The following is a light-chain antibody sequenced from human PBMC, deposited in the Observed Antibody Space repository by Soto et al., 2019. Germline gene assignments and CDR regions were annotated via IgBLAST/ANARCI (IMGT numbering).Light chain of an antibody. Sequence: ELTPPPSVSVSPGQTASITCSGDKLGHKYVSWYQQKPGQSPILVIYQDSKRPSGIPERVSGSNSGSTATLTISETQAMDEADYYCQTWASSIVVFGGGTKLTVL. V-gene: IGLV3-1*01. CDR1: KLGHKY. J-gene: IGLJ2*01. CDR2: QDS. CDR3: QTWASSIVV.